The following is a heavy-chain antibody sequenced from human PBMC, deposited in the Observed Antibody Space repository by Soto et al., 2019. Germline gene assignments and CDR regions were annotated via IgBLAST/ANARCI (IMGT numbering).Heavy chain of an antibody. J-gene: IGHJ4*02. V-gene: IGHV3-30*18. D-gene: IGHD3-22*01. CDR1: GFTFSSYG. CDR3: AKLYGRYYYDSSGYFFDY. CDR2: ISYDGSNK. Sequence: QVQLVESGGGVVQPGRSLRLSCAASGFTFSSYGMHWVRQAPGKGLEWVGVISYDGSNKYYADAVKGRFTISRDNSKNTLYLQMNSLRAEDTAVYYCAKLYGRYYYDSSGYFFDYWGQGTLVTVSS.